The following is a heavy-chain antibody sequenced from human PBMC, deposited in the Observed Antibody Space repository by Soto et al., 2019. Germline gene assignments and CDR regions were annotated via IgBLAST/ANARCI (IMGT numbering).Heavy chain of an antibody. CDR3: AKGPLGAVAGTERYFDS. CDR2: ITLSGGTR. CDR1: GFTFSSYA. Sequence: EVQLLDSGGGLVQPGGSLRLSCAPSGFTFSSYAMNWVRQAPGKGLEWVAAITLSGGTRYYTDSVKGRFTISRDNSKNTLYLQMNSLRAEDTAIYYCAKGPLGAVAGTERYFDSRGQGTLVTVSS. D-gene: IGHD6-19*01. J-gene: IGHJ4*02. V-gene: IGHV3-23*01.